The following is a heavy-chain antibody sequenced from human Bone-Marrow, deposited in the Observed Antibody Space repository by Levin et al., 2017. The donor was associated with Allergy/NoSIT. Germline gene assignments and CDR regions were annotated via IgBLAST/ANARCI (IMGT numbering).Heavy chain of an antibody. D-gene: IGHD6-13*01. V-gene: IGHV3-11*01. Sequence: GESLKISCAASGFTFSDYYMSWIRQAPGKGLEWVSYISSSGSTIYYADSVKGRFTISRDNAKNSLYLQMNSLRAEDTAVYYCARDLGQQLVGRGGGFDYWGQGTLVTVSS. CDR1: GFTFSDYY. CDR3: ARDLGQQLVGRGGGFDY. CDR2: ISSSGSTI. J-gene: IGHJ4*02.